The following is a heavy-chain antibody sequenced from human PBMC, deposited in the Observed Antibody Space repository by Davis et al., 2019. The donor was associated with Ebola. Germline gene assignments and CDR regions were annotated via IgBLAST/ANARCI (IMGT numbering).Heavy chain of an antibody. CDR2: IKQDGSEK. V-gene: IGHV3-7*03. Sequence: PGGSLRLSCAASGFTFSSYWMSWVRQAPGKGLEWVANIKQDGSEKYYVDSVKGRFTISRDNSKNTLYLQMNSLRAEDTAVYYCAKEAWRDRYCSSTSCYRGEYYFDYWGQGTLVTVSS. CDR3: AKEAWRDRYCSSTSCYRGEYYFDY. CDR1: GFTFSSYW. D-gene: IGHD2-2*01. J-gene: IGHJ4*02.